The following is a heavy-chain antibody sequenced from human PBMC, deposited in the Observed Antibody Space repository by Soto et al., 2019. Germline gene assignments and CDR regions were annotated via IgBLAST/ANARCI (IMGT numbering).Heavy chain of an antibody. CDR1: GGSFSGYY. D-gene: IGHD2-15*01. CDR3: ARVGDIVVVVAATRRGWFDP. J-gene: IGHJ5*02. V-gene: IGHV4-34*01. CDR2: INHSGST. Sequence: QVQLQQWGAGLLKPSETLSLTCAVYGGSFSGYYWSWIRQPPGKGLEWIGEINHSGSTNYNPSLKNRVTISVDTSKNEFSLKLGSVTAADTAVYYCARVGDIVVVVAATRRGWFDPWGQGTLVTVSS.